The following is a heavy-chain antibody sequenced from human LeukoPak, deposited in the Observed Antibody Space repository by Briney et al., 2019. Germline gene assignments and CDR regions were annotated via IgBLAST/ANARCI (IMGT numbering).Heavy chain of an antibody. Sequence: SETLSLTCTVSGGSISSSSYHWGWIRQPPGRGLEWLGGIYYSGSTYYNPSLKSRVTMSLDTSKNQFSLKLNSVTAADTAVYYCARAGSYGDYEFDFWGQGTLVTVSS. CDR3: ARAGSYGDYEFDF. J-gene: IGHJ4*02. D-gene: IGHD4-17*01. CDR2: IYYSGST. CDR1: GGSISSSSYH. V-gene: IGHV4-39*07.